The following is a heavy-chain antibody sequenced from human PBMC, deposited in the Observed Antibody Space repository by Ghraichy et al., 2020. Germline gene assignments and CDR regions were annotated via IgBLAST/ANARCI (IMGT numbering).Heavy chain of an antibody. CDR1: GYTLTELS. D-gene: IGHD4-17*01. CDR3: ATGSATTVTTYYYYYGMDV. CDR2: FDPEDGET. Sequence: ASVKVSCKVSGYTLTELSMHWVRQAPGKGLEWMGGFDPEDGETIYAQKFQGRVTMTEDTSTDTAYMELSSLRSEDTAVYYCATGSATTVTTYYYYYGMDVWGQGTTVTVSS. J-gene: IGHJ6*02. V-gene: IGHV1-24*01.